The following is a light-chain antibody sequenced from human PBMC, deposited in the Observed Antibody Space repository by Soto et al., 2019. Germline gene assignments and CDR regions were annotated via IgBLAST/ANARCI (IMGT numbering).Light chain of an antibody. CDR3: QQYNSYLS. Sequence: IEMTQYPSTVSASVGARVTITCRASQRVYNWLAWYQQKPGKAPKLLISSVSTLESGVPSRFSGSGSGTELTLAISSLQPEDLGTYYCQQYNSYLSFGPGTKVEI. CDR2: SVS. J-gene: IGKJ3*01. CDR1: QRVYNW. V-gene: IGKV1-5*01.